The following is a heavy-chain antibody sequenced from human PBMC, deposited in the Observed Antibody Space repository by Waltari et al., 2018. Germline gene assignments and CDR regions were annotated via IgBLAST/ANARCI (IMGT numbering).Heavy chain of an antibody. CDR1: GDSISYYY. V-gene: IGHV4-59*12. CDR3: ARGKALLWFGEISWFDP. J-gene: IGHJ5*02. CDR2: IYYSGST. Sequence: QVQLQESGPGLVKPSETLSLTCSVSGDSISYYYWSWIRQPPGKGLEWIGYIYYSGSTNYNPSLKSRVTISVDTSKNQFSLKLSSVTAADTAVYYCARGKALLWFGEISWFDPWGQGTLVTVSS. D-gene: IGHD3-10*01.